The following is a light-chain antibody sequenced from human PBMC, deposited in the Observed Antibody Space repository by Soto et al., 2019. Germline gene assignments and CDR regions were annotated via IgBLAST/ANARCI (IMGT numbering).Light chain of an antibody. Sequence: EIVLTQSPGTLSLSPGERATLSCRASQSVISSYLAWYQQKLGQAPRLLIYGVSNRATGIPDRFSGSGSGTDFTLTISRLESEDVAVYYFQHYGTSPRTFGQGTKVEIK. CDR3: QHYGTSPRT. V-gene: IGKV3-20*01. J-gene: IGKJ1*01. CDR1: QSVISSY. CDR2: GVS.